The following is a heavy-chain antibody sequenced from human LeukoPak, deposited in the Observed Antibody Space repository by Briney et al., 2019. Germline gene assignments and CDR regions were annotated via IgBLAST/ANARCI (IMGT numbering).Heavy chain of an antibody. D-gene: IGHD3-10*02. V-gene: IGHV3-7*01. Sequence: PGGSLRLSCAASGFTFSSYWMSWVRQAPGTGLEWVANIKEDGSEKYYADSVKGRFTISRDNAKNSLSLQMNSLRAEDTAVYYCAELGITMIGGVWGKGTTVTISS. CDR1: GFTFSSYW. CDR2: IKEDGSEK. CDR3: AELGITMIGGV. J-gene: IGHJ6*04.